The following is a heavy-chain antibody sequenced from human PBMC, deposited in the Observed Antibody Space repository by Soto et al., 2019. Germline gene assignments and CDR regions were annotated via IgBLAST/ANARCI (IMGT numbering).Heavy chain of an antibody. V-gene: IGHV1-46*01. CDR1: GYTFTSYD. J-gene: IGHJ4*02. D-gene: IGHD1-26*01. Sequence: SVQVSCKAPGYTFTSYDMHCARQATGQGLEWMGIISPGAGSTSYAQKCQGRVTMTRETSTSTVYMELSSLRTEDTAVYYCARDSGSYPDYWGQGTLVTVSS. CDR3: ARDSGSYPDY. CDR2: ISPGAGST.